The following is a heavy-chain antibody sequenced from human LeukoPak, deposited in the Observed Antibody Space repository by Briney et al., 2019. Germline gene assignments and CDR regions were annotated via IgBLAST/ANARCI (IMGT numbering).Heavy chain of an antibody. CDR1: GFTFSSYA. J-gene: IGHJ4*02. CDR2: ISGSGGST. Sequence: GGSLRLSCAASGFTFSSYAMSWVRQAPGKGLEWVSAISGSGGSTYYADSVKGRFTISRDNSKNTLYLQMNSLRAEDTAVCYCAKDRLGAVAGTEGMGYWGQGTLVTVSS. D-gene: IGHD6-19*01. CDR3: AKDRLGAVAGTEGMGY. V-gene: IGHV3-23*01.